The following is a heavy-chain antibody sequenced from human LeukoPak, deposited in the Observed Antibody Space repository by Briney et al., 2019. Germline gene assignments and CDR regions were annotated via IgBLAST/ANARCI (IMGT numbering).Heavy chain of an antibody. D-gene: IGHD1-26*01. V-gene: IGHV1-69*05. J-gene: IGHJ4*02. CDR2: IIPIFGTA. CDR1: GGTFSSYA. CDR3: ARVYRSYYY. Sequence: ASVKVSCKASGGTFSSYAISWVRQARGQGLECMGRIIPIFGTANYAQKFQGRVTINTDESTSTAYMELSSLRSEDTAVYYCARVYRSYYYWGQGTLVTVSS.